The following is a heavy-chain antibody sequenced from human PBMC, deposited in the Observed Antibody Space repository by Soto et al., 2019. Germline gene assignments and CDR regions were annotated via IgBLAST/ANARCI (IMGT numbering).Heavy chain of an antibody. CDR1: GDSITNNHC. Sequence: QMQLRESGPGLVKPSGTLSLTCTVYGDSITNNHCGIWVRQPPGRGPELIGEIYHTGIANYNPSLESRVAFSVDKSKNQFSLSLTSVTAADTAVYYCVSKLGPYYYGLDVWGQGTTVTVSS. CDR3: VSKLGPYYYGLDV. J-gene: IGHJ6*02. V-gene: IGHV4-4*02. CDR2: IYHTGIA. D-gene: IGHD3-16*01.